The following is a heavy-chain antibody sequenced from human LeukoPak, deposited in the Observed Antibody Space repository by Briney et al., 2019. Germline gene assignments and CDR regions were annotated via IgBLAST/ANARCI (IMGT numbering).Heavy chain of an antibody. Sequence: PSETLSLTPTTPRSPSVDGYSTWLRQPAGKGLEWIGHIYTSGSTNYNPSLKSRLTISIDKSKNQFSLNLWSATAADTAVYYCARDSGNHGGYYFYGLGQGTLVSVSS. CDR3: ARDSGNHGGYYFYG. CDR1: RSPSVDGY. J-gene: IGHJ4*02. V-gene: IGHV4-4*07. CDR2: IYTSGST. D-gene: IGHD5-12*01.